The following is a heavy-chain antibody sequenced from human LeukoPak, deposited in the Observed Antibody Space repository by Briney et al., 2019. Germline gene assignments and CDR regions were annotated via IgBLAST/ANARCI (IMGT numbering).Heavy chain of an antibody. CDR1: GFTVSSNY. CDR2: IYSGGST. J-gene: IGHJ4*02. V-gene: IGHV3-66*04. CDR3: ARRLGATTSFDY. D-gene: IGHD1-26*01. Sequence: GGSLRLSCAASGFTVSSNYMSWVRQAPGKGLEWVSVIYSGGSTYYADSVKGRFTISRDNSKNTLYLQMNSLRAEDTAVYYCARRLGATTSFDYWGQGTLVTVSS.